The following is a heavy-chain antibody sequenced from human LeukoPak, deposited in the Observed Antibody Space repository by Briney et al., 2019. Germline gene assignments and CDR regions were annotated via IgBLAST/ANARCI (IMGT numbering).Heavy chain of an antibody. D-gene: IGHD3-10*01. V-gene: IGHV1-24*01. CDR1: GYTLTELS. CDR3: ATARFGELLFEVDAFDI. Sequence: ASVKVSCKFSGYTLTELSMHWVRQAPGKGLEWMGGFDPEDGEPIYAQKFQGRVTMTEDTSTDTAYMELSSLRSEDTAVYYCATARFGELLFEVDAFDIWGQGTMVTVSS. CDR2: FDPEDGEP. J-gene: IGHJ3*02.